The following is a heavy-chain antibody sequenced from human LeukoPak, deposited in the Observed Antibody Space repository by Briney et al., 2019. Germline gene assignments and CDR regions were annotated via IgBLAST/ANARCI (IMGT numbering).Heavy chain of an antibody. J-gene: IGHJ4*02. CDR1: GGSISSGYY. Sequence: SETLSLTCTVSGGSISSGYYWGWIRQPPGKGLEWIGSIYHSGSTYYNPSLKSRVTISVDTSKKQFSLKLSSVTAADTAVYYCARHRTIYYDNGGYWVWGQGTLVTVSS. D-gene: IGHD3-22*01. CDR2: IYHSGST. V-gene: IGHV4-38-2*02. CDR3: ARHRTIYYDNGGYWV.